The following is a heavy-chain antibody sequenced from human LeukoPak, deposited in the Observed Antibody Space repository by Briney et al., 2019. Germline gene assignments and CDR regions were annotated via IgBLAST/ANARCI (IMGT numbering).Heavy chain of an antibody. D-gene: IGHD3-22*01. CDR2: IKSKTDGGTT. V-gene: IGHV3-15*01. J-gene: IGHJ4*02. CDR1: GFTFSNAW. Sequence: GGSLRLSCAASGFTFSNAWMSWVRQAPGKGLEWVGRIKSKTDGGTTDYAAPVKGRFTISRDDSKNTLYLQMNGLRTEDTAVYYCAKEDYYDSSPPKSFDSWGQGTLVAVSS. CDR3: AKEDYYDSSPPKSFDS.